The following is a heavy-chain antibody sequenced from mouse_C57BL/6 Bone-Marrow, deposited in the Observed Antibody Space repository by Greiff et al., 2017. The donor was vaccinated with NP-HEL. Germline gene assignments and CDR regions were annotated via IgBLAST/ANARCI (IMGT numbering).Heavy chain of an antibody. J-gene: IGHJ3*01. CDR2: IYPRSGHT. CDR3: ARKLLRAY. V-gene: IGHV1-81*01. CDR1: GYTFTSYG. Sequence: QVQLQQSGAELARPGASVKLSCKASGYTFTSYGISWVKQSTGQGLEWIGEIYPRSGHTYYNEKFKGKATLTAYKSSSTAYMELRSLTSEDSAVYFCARKLLRAYWGQGTLVTVSA. D-gene: IGHD1-1*01.